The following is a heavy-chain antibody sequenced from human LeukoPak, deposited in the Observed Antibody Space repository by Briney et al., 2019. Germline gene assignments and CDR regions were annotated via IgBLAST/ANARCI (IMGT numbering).Heavy chain of an antibody. CDR1: GFTVSSNY. Sequence: GGSLRLSCAASGFTVSSNYMSWVRQAPGKGLEWVSVIYSGGSTYYADSVKGRFTISRDNSKNTLYLQMNSLRAEDTAVYYCARERGMTTVTYFDSWGQGTLVTVSS. J-gene: IGHJ4*02. CDR2: IYSGGST. CDR3: ARERGMTTVTYFDS. V-gene: IGHV3-53*01. D-gene: IGHD4-17*01.